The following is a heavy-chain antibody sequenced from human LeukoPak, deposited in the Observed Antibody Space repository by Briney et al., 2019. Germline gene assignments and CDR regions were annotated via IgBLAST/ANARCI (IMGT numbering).Heavy chain of an antibody. Sequence: ASVKVSCKASGGTFSSYAISWVRQAPGQGLEWMGGIIPIFGTANYAQKFQGRVTITTDESTSTAYMELSSLRSEDTAVYYCAQRDDSRSGSWAYFDYWGQGTLVTVSS. D-gene: IGHD3-22*01. CDR3: AQRDDSRSGSWAYFDY. V-gene: IGHV1-69*05. J-gene: IGHJ4*02. CDR2: IIPIFGTA. CDR1: GGTFSSYA.